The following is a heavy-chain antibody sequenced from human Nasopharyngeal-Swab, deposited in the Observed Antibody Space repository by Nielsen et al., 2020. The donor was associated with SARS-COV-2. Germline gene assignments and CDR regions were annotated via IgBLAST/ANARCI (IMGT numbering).Heavy chain of an antibody. Sequence: GGSLRLSCAASGFTFSSYGMHWVRQAPGKGLEWVAVIPYDGSNKYYADSVKGRFTISRDNSKNTLYLQMNSLRAEDTAVYYCALLGVVPAATLDYWGQGTLVTVSS. CDR2: IPYDGSNK. CDR3: ALLGVVPAATLDY. J-gene: IGHJ4*02. D-gene: IGHD2-2*01. CDR1: GFTFSSYG. V-gene: IGHV3-30*03.